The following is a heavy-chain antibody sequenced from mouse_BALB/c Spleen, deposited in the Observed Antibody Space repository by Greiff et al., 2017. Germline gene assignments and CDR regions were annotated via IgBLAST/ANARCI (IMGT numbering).Heavy chain of an antibody. V-gene: IGHV5-6-5*01. CDR2: ISSGGST. CDR3: ARQVDY. J-gene: IGHJ2*01. Sequence: DVMLVESGGGLVKPGGSLKLSCAASGFTFSSYAMSWVRQTPEKRLEWVASISSGGSTYYPDSVKDRFTISRDNARNILYLQMSSLRSEDTAMYYCARQVDYWGQGTTLTVSS. CDR1: GFTFSSYA.